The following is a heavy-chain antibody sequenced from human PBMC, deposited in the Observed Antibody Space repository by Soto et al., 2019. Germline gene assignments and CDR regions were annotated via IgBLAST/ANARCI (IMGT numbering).Heavy chain of an antibody. V-gene: IGHV4-30-2*01. CDR2: IYPSGTI. Sequence: SETLSLTCAVSGVSITTNGYSWSWIRQPPGKGLEWIGYIYPSGTIFYNPSLNSRVTISADTSNNQFSLRLSSVTAADMAVYYCARAVAPYFGTWFDPWGQGILVTVSS. D-gene: IGHD3-10*01. CDR1: GVSITTNGYS. CDR3: ARAVAPYFGTWFDP. J-gene: IGHJ5*02.